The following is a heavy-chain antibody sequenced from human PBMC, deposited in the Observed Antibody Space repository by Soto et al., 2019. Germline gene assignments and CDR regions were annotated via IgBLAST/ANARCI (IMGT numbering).Heavy chain of an antibody. CDR2: IWYDGSNK. CDR1: GVTFSNNA. Sequence: QVQLVESGGGVVQPGTSLRLSCATSGVTFSNNAMHWVRQAPGKGLEWVAQIWYDGSNKYYADSVKGRFTISRDNSKNTVYLQMNSLRAEDMAVYYRARDGQNQSPYAMDVWDQGTTVTVSS. V-gene: IGHV3-33*01. J-gene: IGHJ6*02. CDR3: ARDGQNQSPYAMDV.